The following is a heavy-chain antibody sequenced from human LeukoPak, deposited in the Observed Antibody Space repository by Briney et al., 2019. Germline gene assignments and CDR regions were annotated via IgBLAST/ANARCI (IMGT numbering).Heavy chain of an antibody. V-gene: IGHV4-34*01. D-gene: IGHD2-2*02. Sequence: SETLSLTCAVYGGSFSGYYWSWIRQPPGKGLEWIGEINHSGSTNYNPSLKSRVTISVDTSKNQFSLKLSSVTAADTAVYYCARNSVVPAAIRLEHQYYFDYWGQGTLVTVSS. J-gene: IGHJ4*02. CDR2: INHSGST. CDR1: GGSFSGYY. CDR3: ARNSVVPAAIRLEHQYYFDY.